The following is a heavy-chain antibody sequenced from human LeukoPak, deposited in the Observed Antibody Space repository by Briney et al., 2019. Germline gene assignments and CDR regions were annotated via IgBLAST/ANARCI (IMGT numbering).Heavy chain of an antibody. J-gene: IGHJ6*03. CDR1: GGSISSGGYY. D-gene: IGHD2-2*01. V-gene: IGHV4-30-2*01. Sequence: SQTLSLTCTVSGGSISSGGYYCSWIRQPPGKGLEWVGYIRHSGNTYYNPSLKSRVTISADRSKNQFSLKLSSVTAADTAVYYCARGLGCSSTSCYPSYYYYMDVWGKGTTVTVSS. CDR2: IRHSGNT. CDR3: ARGLGCSSTSCYPSYYYYMDV.